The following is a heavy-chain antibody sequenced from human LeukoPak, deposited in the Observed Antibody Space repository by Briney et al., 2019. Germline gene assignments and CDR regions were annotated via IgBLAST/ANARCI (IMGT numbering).Heavy chain of an antibody. CDR1: GSTFSSYA. CDR2: ISGSGGST. D-gene: IGHD6-19*01. V-gene: IGHV3-23*01. J-gene: IGHJ5*02. CDR3: AKEGSGWYLPGWFDP. Sequence: GGSLRLSCAASGSTFSSYAMSWVRQAPGKGLEWVSAISGSGGSTYYADSVKGRFTISRDNSKNTLYLQMNSLRAEDTAVYYCAKEGSGWYLPGWFDPWGQGTLVTVSS.